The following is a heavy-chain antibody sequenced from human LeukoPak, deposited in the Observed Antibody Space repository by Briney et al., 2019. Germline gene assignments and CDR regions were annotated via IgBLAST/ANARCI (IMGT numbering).Heavy chain of an antibody. CDR3: ARGLRGYSARYYYYYMDV. V-gene: IGHV1-46*01. J-gene: IGHJ6*03. D-gene: IGHD5-18*01. CDR1: GYTFTSYY. Sequence: ASVKVSCKASGYTFTSYYMHWVRQAPGEGLEWMGIINPSGGSTSYAQKFQGRVTMTRDMSTSTVYMELSSLRSEDTAVYYCARGLRGYSARYYYYYMDVWGKGTTVTISS. CDR2: INPSGGST.